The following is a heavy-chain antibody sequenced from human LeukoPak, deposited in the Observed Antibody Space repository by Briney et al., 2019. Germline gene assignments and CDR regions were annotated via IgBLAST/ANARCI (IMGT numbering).Heavy chain of an antibody. CDR1: GYTFTGYY. V-gene: IGHV1-2*02. CDR3: ARHLVPAAILGSWFDP. Sequence: GASVKVSCKASGYTFTGYYMHWERQAPGQGLEWMGWINPNNGGTNYAQKFQGRVTMTRDTSISTAYMELSRLRSDDTAVYYCARHLVPAAILGSWFDPWGQGTLVTVSS. CDR2: INPNNGGT. D-gene: IGHD2-2*01. J-gene: IGHJ5*02.